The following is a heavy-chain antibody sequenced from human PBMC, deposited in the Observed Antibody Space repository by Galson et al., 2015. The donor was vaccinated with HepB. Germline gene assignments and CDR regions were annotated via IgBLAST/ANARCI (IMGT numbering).Heavy chain of an antibody. J-gene: IGHJ3*02. Sequence: SLRLSCAASGLTVNSNYMSWVRQAPGKGLEWVSVIYSGGITYTADSVRGRFTISRDNSKNTLNLQMNTLRAEDTAVYYCARDLGARAKRAFDIWGQGTMVTVSS. CDR3: ARDLGARAKRAFDI. CDR2: IYSGGIT. CDR1: GLTVNSNY. V-gene: IGHV3-66*01.